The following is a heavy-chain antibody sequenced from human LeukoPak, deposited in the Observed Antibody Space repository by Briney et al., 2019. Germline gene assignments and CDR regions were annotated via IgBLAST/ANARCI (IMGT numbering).Heavy chain of an antibody. V-gene: IGHV3-23*01. J-gene: IGHJ5*02. CDR3: AKDQGSGSPYWFDP. CDR2: ISGSGGST. D-gene: IGHD6-19*01. CDR1: GFTFSNAW. Sequence: GGSLRLSCAASGFTFSNAWMSWVRQAPGKGLEWVSAISGSGGSTYYADSVKGRFTISRDNSKNTLYLQMNSLRAEDTAVYYCAKDQGSGSPYWFDPWGQGTLVTVSS.